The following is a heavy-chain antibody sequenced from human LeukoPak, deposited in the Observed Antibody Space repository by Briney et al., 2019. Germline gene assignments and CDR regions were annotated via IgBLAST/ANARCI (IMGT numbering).Heavy chain of an antibody. D-gene: IGHD3-3*01. J-gene: IGHJ5*02. V-gene: IGHV4-61*02. Sequence: PSETLSLTCTVSGGSISSGSYYWSWIRQPAGKGLEWIGRIYTSGSTNYNPSLKSRVTISVDTSKNQFSLKLSSVTAADTAVYYCARAKGRITIFGVVTHPGGNWFDPWGQGTLVTVSS. CDR1: GGSISSGSYY. CDR2: IYTSGST. CDR3: ARAKGRITIFGVVTHPGGNWFDP.